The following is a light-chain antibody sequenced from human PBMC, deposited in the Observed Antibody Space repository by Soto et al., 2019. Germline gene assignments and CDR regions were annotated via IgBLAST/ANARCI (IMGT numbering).Light chain of an antibody. CDR3: TSNSGSNILG. CDR2: EVS. Sequence: QSALTQPPSASGSPGQSVTISCTGTSSDVGAYNYVSWYQQYPGKAPKLMIYEVSNRPSGVPDRFSGSKSGKTASLTVSGLQPEDEADYYFTSNSGSNILGFGGGTKATVL. J-gene: IGLJ3*02. V-gene: IGLV2-8*01. CDR1: SSDVGAYNY.